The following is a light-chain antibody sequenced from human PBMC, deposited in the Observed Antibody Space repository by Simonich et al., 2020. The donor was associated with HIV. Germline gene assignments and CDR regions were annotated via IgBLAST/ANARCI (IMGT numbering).Light chain of an antibody. CDR3: QQYNNWPNT. V-gene: IGKV3-15*01. CDR1: QSVSSN. J-gene: IGKJ2*01. CDR2: GAS. Sequence: EIVMTQSPATLSVSPGERATLSCRASQSVSSNLAWYQQKPGQSPMLLIYGASTRAAGIPARFSGSGSGTEFSLTISSLKSEDFVVYHCQQYNNWPNTFGQGTKLEIK.